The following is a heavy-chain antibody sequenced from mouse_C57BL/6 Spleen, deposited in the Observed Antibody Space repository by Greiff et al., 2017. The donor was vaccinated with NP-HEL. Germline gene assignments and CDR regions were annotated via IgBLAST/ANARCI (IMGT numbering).Heavy chain of an antibody. CDR2: IHPNSGST. Sequence: VKLQQPGAELVKPGASVKLSCKASGYTFTSYWMHWVKQRPGQGLEWIGMIHPNSGSTNYNEKFKSKATLTVDKSSSTAYMQLSSLTSEDSAVYYCARRVYYDYAPDYWGQGTTLTVSS. CDR1: GYTFTSYW. J-gene: IGHJ2*01. V-gene: IGHV1-64*01. CDR3: ARRVYYDYAPDY. D-gene: IGHD2-4*01.